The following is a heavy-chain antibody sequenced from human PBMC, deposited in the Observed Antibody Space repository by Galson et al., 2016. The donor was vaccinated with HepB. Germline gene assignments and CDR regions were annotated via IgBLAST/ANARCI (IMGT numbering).Heavy chain of an antibody. D-gene: IGHD1-1*01. CDR3: ARGNWNDAAYYFDY. CDR2: ISSDGGNI. Sequence: SLRLSCAASGFSFSNYALHWVRQAPGKGLDWLAVISSDGGNIYYADSVKGRFTISRDIYKNTLYLEMNSLRDEDTAMYYCARGNWNDAAYYFDYWGQGTLVTVSS. V-gene: IGHV3-30-3*01. CDR1: GFSFSNYA. J-gene: IGHJ4*02.